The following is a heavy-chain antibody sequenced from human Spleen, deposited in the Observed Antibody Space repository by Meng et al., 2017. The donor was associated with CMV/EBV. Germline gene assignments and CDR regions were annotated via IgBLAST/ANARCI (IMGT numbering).Heavy chain of an antibody. CDR1: GGSFSGYY. CDR3: ARDSGRGYSSSSGFDP. Sequence: SETLSLTCAVYGGSFSGYYWSWIRQPPGKGLEWIGEINHSGSTNYNPSLKSRVTISVDTSKNQFSLKLSSVTAADTAVYYCARDSGRGYSSSSGFDPWGQGTLVTVSS. J-gene: IGHJ5*02. CDR2: INHSGST. D-gene: IGHD6-6*01. V-gene: IGHV4-34*01.